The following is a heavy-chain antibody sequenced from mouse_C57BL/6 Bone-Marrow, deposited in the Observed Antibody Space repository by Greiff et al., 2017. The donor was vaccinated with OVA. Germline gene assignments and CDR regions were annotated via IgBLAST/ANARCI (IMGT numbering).Heavy chain of an antibody. Sequence: EVMLVESGGDLVKPGGSLKLSCAASGFTFSSYGMSWVRQTPDKRLEWVATISSGGSYTYYPDSVKGRFTISRDNAKNTLYLQMSSLKSEDTAMYYCARRYYGRNWYFDVWGTGTTVTVSS. CDR3: ARRYYGRNWYFDV. CDR1: GFTFSSYG. CDR2: ISSGGSYT. D-gene: IGHD1-1*01. J-gene: IGHJ1*03. V-gene: IGHV5-6*02.